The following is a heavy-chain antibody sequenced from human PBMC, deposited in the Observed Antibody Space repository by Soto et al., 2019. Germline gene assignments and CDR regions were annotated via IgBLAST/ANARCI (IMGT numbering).Heavy chain of an antibody. Sequence: QVQLQESGPGLVKPSGTLSLTCAVSGGSISSSNWWSWVRQPPGKGLERIGEIYHSGSTNYNPSLKSRVTISVDKSKNQFSLKLSSVTAADTAVYYCARQRTYYYDSSGYYYDYYYYGMDVWGQGTTVTVSS. CDR2: IYHSGST. CDR1: GGSISSSNW. V-gene: IGHV4-4*02. D-gene: IGHD3-22*01. CDR3: ARQRTYYYDSSGYYYDYYYYGMDV. J-gene: IGHJ6*02.